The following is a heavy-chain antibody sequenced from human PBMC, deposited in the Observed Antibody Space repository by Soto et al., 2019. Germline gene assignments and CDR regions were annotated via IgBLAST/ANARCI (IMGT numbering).Heavy chain of an antibody. Sequence: TSETLSPTCAVSGGTFSGYFWSWVRQPPGKGLEWIGEIEHNGNNNINPSLKSRVTISVDTSKNQISLNLRSVTGADTAVYYCARDFRYFPYWGLGTRASVS. CDR3: ARDFRYFPY. V-gene: IGHV4-34*01. CDR2: IEHNGNN. J-gene: IGHJ4*02. D-gene: IGHD3-10*01. CDR1: GGTFSGYF.